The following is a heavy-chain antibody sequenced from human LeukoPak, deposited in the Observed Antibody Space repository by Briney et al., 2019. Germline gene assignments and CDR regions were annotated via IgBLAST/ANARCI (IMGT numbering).Heavy chain of an antibody. D-gene: IGHD3-10*01. V-gene: IGHV3-23*01. CDR1: GFTFSSYA. CDR3: ARDGRGRGVLDY. CDR2: ISGSAIDT. J-gene: IGHJ4*02. Sequence: GGSLRLSCAASGFTFSSYAMSWVRQAPGKGLEWVSSISGSAIDTYYADSVKGRFTISRDISKNTLYLQMNSLRPEDTAFYYCARDGRGRGVLDYWGQGTLVSVSS.